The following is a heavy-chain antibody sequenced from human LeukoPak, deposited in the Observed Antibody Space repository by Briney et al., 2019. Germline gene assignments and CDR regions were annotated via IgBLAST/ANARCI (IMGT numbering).Heavy chain of an antibody. J-gene: IGHJ4*02. CDR1: GGSFSGYY. CDR2: INHSGST. CDR3: ARGRGLWFGELPNFDY. Sequence: PSETLSLTCAVYGGSFSGYYWSWIRQPPGKGLEWIGEINHSGSTNYNPSLKSRVTISVGTSKNQFSLKLSSVTAADTAVYYCARGRGLWFGELPNFDYWGQGTLVTVSS. D-gene: IGHD3-10*01. V-gene: IGHV4-34*01.